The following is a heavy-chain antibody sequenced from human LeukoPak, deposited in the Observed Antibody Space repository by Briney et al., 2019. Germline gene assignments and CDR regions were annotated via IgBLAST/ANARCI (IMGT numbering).Heavy chain of an antibody. J-gene: IGHJ3*02. V-gene: IGHV5-51*01. CDR2: IYPGDSDT. D-gene: IGHD5-24*01. CDR3: AIRRDCYNHDASYI. Sequence: GESLKISCTGSVYSFTSYRIGGVRQMPGKGLEWMGIIYPGDSDTRYSPSFQGQVTISADKSISTAYLHWSSLKASDTAMYYCAIRRDCYNHDASYIWGQGTMVTVSS. CDR1: VYSFTSYR.